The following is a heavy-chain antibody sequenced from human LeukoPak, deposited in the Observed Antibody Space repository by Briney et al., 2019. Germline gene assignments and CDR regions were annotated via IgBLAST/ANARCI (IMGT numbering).Heavy chain of an antibody. J-gene: IGHJ4*02. V-gene: IGHV4-59*01. D-gene: IGHD6-19*01. CDR2: IYYSGST. Sequence: SETLSLTCTVSGGSISSYYWSWIRQPPGKGLEWMGYIYYSGSTNYNPSLKSRVTISVDTSKNRFSLKLSSVTAADTAVYYCARASGWYQVPFDYWGQGTLVTVSS. CDR3: ARASGWYQVPFDY. CDR1: GGSISSYY.